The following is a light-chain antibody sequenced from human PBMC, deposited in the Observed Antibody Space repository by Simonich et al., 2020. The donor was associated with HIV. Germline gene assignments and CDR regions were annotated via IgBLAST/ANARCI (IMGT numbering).Light chain of an antibody. CDR1: RGHRSYA. CDR3: QTWGTGIWV. V-gene: IGLV4-69*01. J-gene: IGLJ3*02. CDR2: VNSDGSI. Sequence: QLVLTQSPSASASLGASVKLTCTLSRGHRSYAIAWHQQQAEKGPRYLMKVNSDGSINKLAGIPDRYAGSSSEAERVHIISSLQSEDEADYYCQTWGTGIWVFGGGTKLTVL.